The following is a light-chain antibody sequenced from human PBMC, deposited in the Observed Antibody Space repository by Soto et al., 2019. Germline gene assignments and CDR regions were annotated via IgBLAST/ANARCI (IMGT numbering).Light chain of an antibody. CDR2: GAS. Sequence: DTQLTQSPSFLSASIGDRVTITCRASQGITSYLAWYQQKPGKAPKLLIYGASTLQSGVPSRFSGSGSGTEFTLTIGSLQPEDFATYYCQQLYSYPITFGQGTRLEIK. CDR3: QQLYSYPIT. V-gene: IGKV1-9*01. J-gene: IGKJ5*01. CDR1: QGITSY.